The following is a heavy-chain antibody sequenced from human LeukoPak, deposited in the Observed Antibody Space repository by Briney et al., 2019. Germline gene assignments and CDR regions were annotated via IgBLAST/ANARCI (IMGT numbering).Heavy chain of an antibody. Sequence: SETLSLTCTVSGGSVSSGSYYWSWIRQPPGKGLEWIGYIYYSGSTNYNPSLKSRVTISVDTSKNQFSLKLSSVTAADTAVYYCASSGYDLSGFDYWGRGTLVTVSS. D-gene: IGHD5-12*01. CDR1: GGSVSSGSYY. V-gene: IGHV4-61*01. CDR3: ASSGYDLSGFDY. J-gene: IGHJ4*02. CDR2: IYYSGST.